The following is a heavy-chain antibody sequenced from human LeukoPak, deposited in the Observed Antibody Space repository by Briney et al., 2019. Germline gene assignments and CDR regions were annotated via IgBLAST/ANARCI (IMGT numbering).Heavy chain of an antibody. CDR1: GGSIRSSSYY. CDR2: IYHSGST. D-gene: IGHD2-8*01. V-gene: IGHV4-39*01. J-gene: IGHJ5*02. Sequence: TETLSLTCTVSGGSIRSSSYYCGWIRQPPVKGLEWIGSIYHSGSTYYNPSLKSRVTLSVETSKNQFSLKLSSVTAADTAVYYCAGSTYDNWFDPWGQGTLVTVSS. CDR3: AGSTYDNWFDP.